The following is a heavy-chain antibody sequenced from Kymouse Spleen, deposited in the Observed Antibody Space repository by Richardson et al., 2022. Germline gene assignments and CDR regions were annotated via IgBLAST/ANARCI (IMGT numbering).Heavy chain of an antibody. CDR3: ARGGIVGATVRRYYYYYYGMDV. Sequence: QVQLQESGPGLVKPSGTLSLTCAVSGGSISSSNWWSWVRQPPGKGLEWIGEIYHSGSTNYNPSLKSRVTISVDKSKNQFSLKLSSVTAADTAVYYCARGGIVGATVRRYYYYYYGMDVWGQGTTVTVSS. D-gene: IGHD1-26*01. CDR1: GGSISSSNW. CDR2: IYHSGST. J-gene: IGHJ6*02. V-gene: IGHV4-4*02.